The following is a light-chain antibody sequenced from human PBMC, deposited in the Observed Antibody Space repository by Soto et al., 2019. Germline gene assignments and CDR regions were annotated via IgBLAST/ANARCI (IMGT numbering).Light chain of an antibody. V-gene: IGLV2-14*01. CDR1: SSNVGGCND. CDR3: RSYNSSRSLYV. Sequence: QSALTQPASVSGAPGQTVTISCTGTSSNVGGCNDVSWYQQLPGKAPKLMIYGASNRPSGVSNRFSGSKSGNTASLTISGLQAEDEADYYCRSYNSSRSLYVFGTGTKLTVL. CDR2: GAS. J-gene: IGLJ1*01.